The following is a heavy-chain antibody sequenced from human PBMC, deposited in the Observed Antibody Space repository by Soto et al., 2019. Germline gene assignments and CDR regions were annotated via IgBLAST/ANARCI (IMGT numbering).Heavy chain of an antibody. J-gene: IGHJ4*02. CDR2: ISSDGSTK. V-gene: IGHV3-30*18. Sequence: PGGTLRLPCVPSGFTFSSHGMHWDSQAPGKGMEWGGVISSDGSTKYFVDCVSGRFTISRDNSKNTRYLHKNSLGAEDTAVSYLSKVTTSYAFDYGSQGHLLSISS. CDR3: SKVTTSYAFDY. CDR1: GFTFSSHG. D-gene: IGHD2-2*01.